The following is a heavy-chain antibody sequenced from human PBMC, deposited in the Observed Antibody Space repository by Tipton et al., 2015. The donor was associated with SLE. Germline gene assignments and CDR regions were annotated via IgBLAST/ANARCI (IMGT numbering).Heavy chain of an antibody. D-gene: IGHD2-15*01. J-gene: IGHJ5*02. V-gene: IGHV4-4*07. CDR1: GGSIGNNY. Sequence: TLSLTCTVSGGSIGNNYWNWIRQSAGGLEWIGRFYSDGRAALESRLNPSFESRVTMSVDPSKNQFSLKLSSVTAADTAVYYCARDGRGYCDNNGCSEYNWFDPWGQGTLVTVSS. CDR2: FYSDGRA. CDR3: ARDGRGYCDNNGCSEYNWFDP.